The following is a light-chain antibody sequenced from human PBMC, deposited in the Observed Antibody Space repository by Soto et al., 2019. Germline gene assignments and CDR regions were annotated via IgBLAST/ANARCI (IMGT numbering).Light chain of an antibody. CDR1: QSDSSSY. J-gene: IGKJ1*01. CDR2: GAS. Sequence: EIVLTQSPGTLSLSPGERATLSCSASQSDSSSYLAWYQQKPGQAPRLLIYGASSRATGIPDRFSGSGSGTDFTLTISTLEPEDFAVYYCQQYGRTFGQGTKVEIK. CDR3: QQYGRT. V-gene: IGKV3-20*01.